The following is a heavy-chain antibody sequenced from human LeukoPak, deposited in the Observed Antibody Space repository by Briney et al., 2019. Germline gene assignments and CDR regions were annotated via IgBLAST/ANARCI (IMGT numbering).Heavy chain of an antibody. CDR2: INHSGST. Sequence: PSETLSLTCAVYGGSFSGYYWSWIRQSPGKGLEWIGEINHSGSTNYNPSLKSRVTIAVATSKDQFSLKLSSVTAADTAVYYCARLRYCTNGICAWGQGTLVTVSS. D-gene: IGHD2-8*01. CDR1: GGSFSGYY. J-gene: IGHJ5*02. V-gene: IGHV4-34*01. CDR3: ARLRYCTNGICA.